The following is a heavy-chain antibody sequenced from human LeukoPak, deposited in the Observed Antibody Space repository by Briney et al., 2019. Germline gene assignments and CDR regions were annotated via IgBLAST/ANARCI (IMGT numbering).Heavy chain of an antibody. CDR2: ISAYNGNT. CDR1: GYTFTSYG. V-gene: IGHV1-18*01. D-gene: IGHD6-19*01. CDR3: ARDPGSSGWPEFFDY. J-gene: IGHJ4*02. Sequence: ASVKVSCKASGYTFTSYGISWVRQAPGQGLEWMGWISAYNGNTNYAQKLQGRVTMTTDTSTSTAYMELRSLRSDDTAVYYCARDPGSSGWPEFFDYWGQGTLVTVSS.